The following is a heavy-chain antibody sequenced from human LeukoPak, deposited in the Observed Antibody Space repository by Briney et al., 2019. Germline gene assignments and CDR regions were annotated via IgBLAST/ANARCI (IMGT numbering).Heavy chain of an antibody. D-gene: IGHD4-23*01. CDR2: IYYSGST. CDR1: GGSISSSSYY. J-gene: IGHJ4*02. CDR3: ARETDYGGGPLDY. V-gene: IGHV4-39*02. Sequence: SETLSLTCTVSGGSISSSSYYWGWIRQPPGEGLEWIGSIYYSGSTYYNPSLKSRVTISVDTSKNQFSLKLSSVTAADTAVYYCARETDYGGGPLDYWGQGTLVTVSS.